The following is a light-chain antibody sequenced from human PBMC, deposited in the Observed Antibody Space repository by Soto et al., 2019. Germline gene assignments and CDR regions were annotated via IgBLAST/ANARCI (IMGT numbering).Light chain of an antibody. CDR1: TLGNKY. Sequence: SYALTQPPSVSVSPGQTASITCSGDTLGNKYVSWYQQKPGQSPILVISQDIKRPSGIPERFSGSNSGNTATLTISGTQAMDEADYYCQAWDSSTGPFVVFGGGTKLTVL. V-gene: IGLV3-1*01. CDR2: QDI. CDR3: QAWDSSTGPFVV. J-gene: IGLJ2*01.